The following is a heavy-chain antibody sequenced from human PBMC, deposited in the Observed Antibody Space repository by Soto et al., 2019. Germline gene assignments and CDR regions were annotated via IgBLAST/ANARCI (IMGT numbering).Heavy chain of an antibody. CDR1: GFTFSNFD. J-gene: IGHJ2*01. D-gene: IGHD5-12*01. Sequence: EVQLVESGGGLVQPGESLRLSCAASGFTFSNFDMHWVRQTTGKGLEWVSAIDIAGATYYADSVKGRFTISREKAKNSLYLQMNSLRADDTAVYYCARAARWLQSRYFDLWGRGTLGTVSS. CDR2: IDIAGAT. CDR3: ARAARWLQSRYFDL. V-gene: IGHV3-13*01.